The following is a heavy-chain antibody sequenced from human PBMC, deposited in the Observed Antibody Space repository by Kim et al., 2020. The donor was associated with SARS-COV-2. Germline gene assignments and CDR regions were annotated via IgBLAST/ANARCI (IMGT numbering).Heavy chain of an antibody. V-gene: IGHV3-30*04. CDR3: ARDRAYYAPAGMDV. J-gene: IGHJ6*02. D-gene: IGHD3-10*01. CDR2: ILYDGSDK. CDR1: GFTFSSYA. Sequence: GGSLRLSCAAAGFTFSSYAIHWVRQAPGKGLEWVAVILYDGSDKYYADSVKGRFTISRDNSKNTLYLQMNSLRAEDTAVYYCARDRAYYAPAGMDVWGQGTTVTVSS.